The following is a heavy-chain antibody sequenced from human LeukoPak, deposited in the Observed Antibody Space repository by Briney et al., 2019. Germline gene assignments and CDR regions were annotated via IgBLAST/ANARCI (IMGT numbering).Heavy chain of an antibody. CDR1: GFTVSYNY. CDR3: ARSYSSESSGWHRPVDC. D-gene: IGHD3-22*01. CDR2: ICYSGTT. Sequence: PGGSLRLSCAASGFTVSYNYINWVRQAPGKGLEWVSVICYSGTTYYADSVKGRFTISKDNSKNTVYLEMNSLRAEDTAVYYCARSYSSESSGWHRPVDCWGQGTLVTVSS. V-gene: IGHV3-53*01. J-gene: IGHJ4*02.